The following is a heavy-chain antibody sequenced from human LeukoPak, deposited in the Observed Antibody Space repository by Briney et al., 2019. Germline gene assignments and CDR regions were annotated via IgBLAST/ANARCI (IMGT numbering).Heavy chain of an antibody. V-gene: IGHV1-24*01. CDR3: ATDTIFGDYYYYMDV. Sequence: ASVKVSCKASGGTFSSYGISWVRQAPGQGLEWMGGFDPEDGETIYAQKFQGRVTMTEDTSTDTAYMELSSLRSEDTAVYYCATDTIFGDYYYYMDVWGKGTTVTVSS. J-gene: IGHJ6*03. CDR1: GGTFSSYG. D-gene: IGHD3-3*01. CDR2: FDPEDGET.